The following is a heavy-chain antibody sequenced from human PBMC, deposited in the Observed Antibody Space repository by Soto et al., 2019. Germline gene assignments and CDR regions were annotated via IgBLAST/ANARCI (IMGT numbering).Heavy chain of an antibody. J-gene: IGHJ5*01. CDR2: IYPGDSDT. V-gene: IGHV5-51*01. D-gene: IGHD4-4*01. Sequence: GESLKISCKGSGYSFTSYWIGWVRQMPGKGLEWMGIIYPGDSDTRYSPSFQGQVTISADKSISTAYLQWSSLKASDTAMYYCASRSYDYNNYGWYDSWGQGTQVTVSS. CDR3: ASRSYDYNNYGWYDS. CDR1: GYSFTSYW.